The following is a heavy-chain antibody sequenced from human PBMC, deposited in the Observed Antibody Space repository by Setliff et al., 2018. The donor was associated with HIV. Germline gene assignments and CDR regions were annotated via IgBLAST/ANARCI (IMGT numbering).Heavy chain of an antibody. J-gene: IGHJ6*03. Sequence: GESLTISCTGSGFNFNTDWIVWVRQIPGKGLEWMGSIIPGDSDTRYSPSFQDQVTISVDKSISTAYLQWRSLKASDTAFYYCASLRGDYVGQYYYYMDIWGKGTTVTVSS. V-gene: IGHV5-51*01. CDR1: GFNFNTDW. CDR3: ASLRGDYVGQYYYYMDI. CDR2: IIPGDSDT. D-gene: IGHD4-17*01.